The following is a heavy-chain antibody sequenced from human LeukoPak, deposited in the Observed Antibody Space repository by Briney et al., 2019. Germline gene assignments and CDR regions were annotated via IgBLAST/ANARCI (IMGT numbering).Heavy chain of an antibody. CDR1: GGSITGYY. Sequence: PSETLSLTCTVSGGSITGYYWSWVRQPPGKGLEWIGYIYYSGSTNYNPSLKSRVTISVDTSKNQFSLKLSSVTAADTAVYYCARVYYSSSYDYWYFDLWGRGTLVTVSS. J-gene: IGHJ2*01. CDR2: IYYSGST. V-gene: IGHV4-59*01. D-gene: IGHD6-13*01. CDR3: ARVYYSSSYDYWYFDL.